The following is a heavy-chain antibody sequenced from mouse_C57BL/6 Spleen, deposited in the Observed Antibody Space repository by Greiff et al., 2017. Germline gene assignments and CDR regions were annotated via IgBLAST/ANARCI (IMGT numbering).Heavy chain of an antibody. CDR3: ALDCSGPDY. V-gene: IGHV1-82*01. J-gene: IGHJ2*01. Sequence: QVQLKQSGPELVKPGASVKISCKASGYAFSSSWMNWVTQRPGKGLEWIGRIYPGDGDTNYNGKFKGKAKLTADKSSSTAYMQLSSLTSEDSAVYFCALDCSGPDYWGQGTTLTVSS. CDR2: IYPGDGDT. D-gene: IGHD3-2*02. CDR1: GYAFSSSW.